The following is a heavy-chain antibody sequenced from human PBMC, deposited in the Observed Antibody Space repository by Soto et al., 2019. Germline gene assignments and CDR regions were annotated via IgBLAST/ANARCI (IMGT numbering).Heavy chain of an antibody. J-gene: IGHJ6*02. D-gene: IGHD2-21*02. V-gene: IGHV4-59*01. CDR3: AREWLPGVTPSFCLDV. CDR2: IYYSGST. CDR1: GGSISSYY. Sequence: SETLSLTCTVSGGSISSYYWSWIRQPPGKGLEWIGYIYYSGSTNYNPSLKSRVTISVDTSKNQFSLKLSSVTAADTAEYYCAREWLPGVTPSFCLDVWGQGTPVTVSS.